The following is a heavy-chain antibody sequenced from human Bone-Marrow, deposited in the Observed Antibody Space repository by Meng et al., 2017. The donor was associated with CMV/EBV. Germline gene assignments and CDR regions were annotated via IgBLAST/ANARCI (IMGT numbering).Heavy chain of an antibody. J-gene: IGHJ6*02. V-gene: IGHV3-21*06. CDR2: ISSGSYNI. CDR3: ARGVYCSSTSCYGYYYYGMDV. Sequence: GESLKISCAASGFTFSRYNMHWVRQAPGKGLEWVSSISSGSYNIDYADSVKGRFTISRDNAKNSLFLQMNSLRAEDTAVYYCARGVYCSSTSCYGYYYYGMDVWGQGTTVTVSS. D-gene: IGHD2-2*01. CDR1: GFTFSRYN.